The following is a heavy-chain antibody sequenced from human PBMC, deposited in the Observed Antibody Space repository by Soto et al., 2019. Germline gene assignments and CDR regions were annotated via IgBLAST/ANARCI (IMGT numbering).Heavy chain of an antibody. D-gene: IGHD2-2*02. V-gene: IGHV1-2*02. CDR3: ARVRSTSCYRGSCWFDP. Sequence: VASVKVSCKASGYTFTGYYMHWVRQAPGQGLEWMGWINPNSGGTNYAQKFQGRVTMTRDTSISTAYMELSRLRSDDTAVYYCARVRSTSCYRGSCWFDPWGQGTLVTVSS. CDR2: INPNSGGT. CDR1: GYTFTGYY. J-gene: IGHJ5*02.